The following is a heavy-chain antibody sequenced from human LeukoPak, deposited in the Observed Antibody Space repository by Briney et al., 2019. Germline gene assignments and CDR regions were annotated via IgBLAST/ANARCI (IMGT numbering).Heavy chain of an antibody. CDR1: DFSISSGYY. CDR3: ARSELSCSGGSCPTRYAFDI. D-gene: IGHD2-15*01. Sequence: SETLSLTCTVSDFSISSGYYWGWLRQPPGKGLEWIGRIYHTGRTYYNSSLKSRVAISVDTSKNQFSLKLRSVTAADTALYYCARSELSCSGGSCPTRYAFDIWGQGTVVTASS. V-gene: IGHV4-38-2*02. J-gene: IGHJ3*02. CDR2: IYHTGRT.